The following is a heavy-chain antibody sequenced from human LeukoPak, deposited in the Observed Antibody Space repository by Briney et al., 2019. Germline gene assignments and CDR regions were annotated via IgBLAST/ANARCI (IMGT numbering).Heavy chain of an antibody. Sequence: ASVKVSCKASGYTFSSFGITWVRQAPGQGPEWMGWIIVRDGNTEYAQKFQDRVTMTTDTSTTTAYMELTSLRSDDTAMYYCARDRYYGLGSHPEGGGMDVWGQGTTVTVSS. CDR1: GYTFSSFG. CDR3: ARDRYYGLGSHPEGGGMDV. CDR2: IIVRDGNT. D-gene: IGHD3-10*01. V-gene: IGHV1-18*01. J-gene: IGHJ6*02.